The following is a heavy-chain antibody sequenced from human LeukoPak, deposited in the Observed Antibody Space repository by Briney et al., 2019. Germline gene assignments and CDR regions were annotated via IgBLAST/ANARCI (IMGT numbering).Heavy chain of an antibody. D-gene: IGHD4-23*01. V-gene: IGHV4-34*01. CDR1: GGSFSGYY. CDR2: INHSGST. CDR3: ARGGLRWLYNWFDP. Sequence: SETLSLTCAVYGGSFSGYYWSWIRQPPGKGLEWIGEINHSGSTNYNPSLKSRVTISVDTSKSQFSLKLSSVTAADTAVYYCARGGLRWLYNWFDPWGQGTLVTVSS. J-gene: IGHJ5*02.